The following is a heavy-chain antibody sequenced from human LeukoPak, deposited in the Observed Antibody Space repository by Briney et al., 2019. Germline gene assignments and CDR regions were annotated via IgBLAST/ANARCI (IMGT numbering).Heavy chain of an antibody. CDR3: ARAEYYYDSSGLDDAFDI. Sequence: AGGSLRLSCAASGCTVSSNYMSWVRQAPGKGLEWVSVIYSGGSTYYADSVKGRFTISRDNSKNTLYLQMNSLRAEDTAVYYCARAEYYYDSSGLDDAFDIWGQGTMVTVSS. J-gene: IGHJ3*02. CDR1: GCTVSSNY. D-gene: IGHD3-22*01. CDR2: IYSGGST. V-gene: IGHV3-66*02.